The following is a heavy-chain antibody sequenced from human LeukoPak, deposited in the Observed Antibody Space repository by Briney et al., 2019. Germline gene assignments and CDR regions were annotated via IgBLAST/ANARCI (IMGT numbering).Heavy chain of an antibody. Sequence: GGSLRLSCAASGFTLSTYWMNWVRQAPGKGLEWVATIKQDGSEKYYVDSVRGRFTISRDNAKNSLYLQMNSLRAEDTAVYYCARGYSSSWYLDWGQGTLVTVSS. V-gene: IGHV3-7*01. D-gene: IGHD6-13*01. J-gene: IGHJ4*02. CDR2: IKQDGSEK. CDR3: ARGYSSSWYLD. CDR1: GFTLSTYW.